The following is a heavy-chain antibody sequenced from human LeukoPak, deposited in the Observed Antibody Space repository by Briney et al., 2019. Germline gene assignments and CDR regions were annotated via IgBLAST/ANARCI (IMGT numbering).Heavy chain of an antibody. D-gene: IGHD1-20*01. CDR2: ISGSGDST. J-gene: IGHJ5*02. CDR3: AKAGMSEEYNWFDP. V-gene: IGHV3-23*01. CDR1: GFTFSTYA. Sequence: GGSLRLSCAASGFTFSTYAVNRVRQAPGKGLDWVSTISGSGDSTYYADSVKGRFTISRDNSKNTLYLQMNSLRAEDTAVYYCAKAGMSEEYNWFDPWGQGTLVTVSS.